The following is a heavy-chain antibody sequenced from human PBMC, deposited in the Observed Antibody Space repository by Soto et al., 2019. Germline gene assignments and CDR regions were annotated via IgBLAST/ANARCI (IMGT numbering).Heavy chain of an antibody. CDR3: ARRGRGSYYDY. CDR1: GFTFSSYA. CDR2: ISGSGGST. D-gene: IGHD1-26*01. V-gene: IGHV3-23*01. Sequence: SLRLSCAASGFTFSSYAMRWVRQAPGKGLEWVSAISGSGGSTYYADSVKGRFTISRDNSKNTLYLQMNSLRAEDTAVYYCARRGRGSYYDYWGRGTLVTVSS. J-gene: IGHJ4*02.